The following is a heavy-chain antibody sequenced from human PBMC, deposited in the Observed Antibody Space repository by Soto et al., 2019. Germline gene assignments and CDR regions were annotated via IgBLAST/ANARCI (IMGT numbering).Heavy chain of an antibody. CDR1: GYTFTSYY. J-gene: IGHJ5*02. D-gene: IGHD2-2*01. Sequence: ASVNVSCKSSGYTFTSYYIHWVRQAPGQGLEWMGIINPSGGSTSYAQKFQGRVTMTRDTPTSTVYMELSSLRSEDTAVYYCAREVVVVPAASGGGWFDPWGQGTLVTVSS. CDR2: INPSGGST. V-gene: IGHV1-46*01. CDR3: AREVVVVPAASGGGWFDP.